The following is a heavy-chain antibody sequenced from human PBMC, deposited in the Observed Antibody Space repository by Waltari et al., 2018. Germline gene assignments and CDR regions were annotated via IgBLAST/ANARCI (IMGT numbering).Heavy chain of an antibody. CDR3: AVSYTGWYGDLDY. V-gene: IGHV1-2*02. D-gene: IGHD6-19*01. Sequence: QVLLVQSGAEVKKPGASVKVSCKAAGSSFTGYYRHWVRQAPGQGLEWMGWINPNSGGTSYAQIFQGRVTMTRDTSISTAYMELSRLTSDDTAVYYCAVSYTGWYGDLDYWGQGTLVTVSS. J-gene: IGHJ4*02. CDR2: INPNSGGT. CDR1: GSSFTGYY.